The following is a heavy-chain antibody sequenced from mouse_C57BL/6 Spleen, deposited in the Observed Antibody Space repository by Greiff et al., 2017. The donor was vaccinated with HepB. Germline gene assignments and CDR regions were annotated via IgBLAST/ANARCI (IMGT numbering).Heavy chain of an antibody. CDR1: GYTFTSYW. CDR2: IYPGNSDT. CDR3: TRARGLYDGYYEGYFDV. D-gene: IGHD2-3*01. Sequence: EVQLQQSGTVLARPGASVKMSCKTSGYTFTSYWMHWVKQRPGQGLEWIGAIYPGNSDTSYNQKFKGKAKLNAVTAASTAYMELSSLTNEDSAVYYCTRARGLYDGYYEGYFDVWGTGTTVTVSS. J-gene: IGHJ1*03. V-gene: IGHV1-5*01.